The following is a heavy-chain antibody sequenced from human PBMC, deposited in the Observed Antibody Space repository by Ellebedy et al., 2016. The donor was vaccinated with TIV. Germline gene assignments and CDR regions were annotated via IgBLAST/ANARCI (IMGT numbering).Heavy chain of an antibody. Sequence: GGSLRLXXAASGFTFSSHHMVWVRQAPGKGLESVASISASGDRTYYADSVKGRFTISRDNSKNTLSLQMNSLRGEDSAIYYCARGPYSSGHCDAFDVWGRGTAVTVSS. CDR3: ARGPYSSGHCDAFDV. D-gene: IGHD6-19*01. J-gene: IGHJ3*01. CDR1: GFTFSSHH. CDR2: ISASGDRT. V-gene: IGHV3-23*01.